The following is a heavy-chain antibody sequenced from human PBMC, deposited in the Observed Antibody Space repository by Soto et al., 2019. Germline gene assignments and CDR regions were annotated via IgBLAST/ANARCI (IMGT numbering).Heavy chain of an antibody. CDR1: GFTFSSYA. D-gene: IGHD3-22*01. CDR3: ASEYYYDSSGSIDAFDI. J-gene: IGHJ3*02. Sequence: GGSLRLSCAASGFTFSSYAMHWVRQAPGKGLEWVAVISYDGSNKYYADSVKGRFTISRENSKNTLYLQMNSLRAEDTTVYYCASEYYYDSSGSIDAFDIWGQGTMVTVSS. V-gene: IGHV3-30-3*01. CDR2: ISYDGSNK.